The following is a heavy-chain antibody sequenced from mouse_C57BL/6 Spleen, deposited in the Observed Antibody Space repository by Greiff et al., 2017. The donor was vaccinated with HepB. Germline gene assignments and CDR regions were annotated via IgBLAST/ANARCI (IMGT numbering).Heavy chain of an antibody. CDR1: GYSFTGYY. V-gene: IGHV1-42*01. CDR3: ARGDYGSRGGFAY. D-gene: IGHD1-1*01. Sequence: EVKLLESGPELVKPGASVKISCKASGYSFTGYYMNWVKQSPEKSLEWIGEINPSTGGTTYNQKFKAKATLTVDKSSSTAYMQLKSLTSEDSAVYYCARGDYGSRGGFAYWGQGTLVTVSA. J-gene: IGHJ3*01. CDR2: INPSTGGT.